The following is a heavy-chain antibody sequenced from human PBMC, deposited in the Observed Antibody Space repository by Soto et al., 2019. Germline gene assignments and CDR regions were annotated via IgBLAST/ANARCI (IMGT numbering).Heavy chain of an antibody. D-gene: IGHD1-1*01. CDR1: GFTFSSYA. Sequence: QVQLVESGGGVVQPGRSLRLSCAASGFTFSSYAMHWVRQAPGKGLEWVAVISYDGSNKYYADSVKGRFTISRDNSKNTLYLQMNSLRAEDTAVYYCARGTVPYYYYYYGMDVWGQGTTVTVSS. V-gene: IGHV3-30-3*01. CDR3: ARGTVPYYYYYYGMDV. CDR2: ISYDGSNK. J-gene: IGHJ6*02.